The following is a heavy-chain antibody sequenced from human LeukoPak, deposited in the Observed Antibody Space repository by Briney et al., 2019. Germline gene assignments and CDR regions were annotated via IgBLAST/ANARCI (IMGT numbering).Heavy chain of an antibody. Sequence: GASVTVSCTASGYTFTSYGISWVRQAPGQGLEWMGGIIPIFGTANYAQKFQGRVTITADESTSTAYMELSSLRSEDTAVYYCARVNYGSGSYVPYWGQGTLVTVSS. CDR2: IIPIFGTA. CDR3: ARVNYGSGSYVPY. V-gene: IGHV1-69*13. CDR1: GYTFTSYG. D-gene: IGHD3-10*01. J-gene: IGHJ4*02.